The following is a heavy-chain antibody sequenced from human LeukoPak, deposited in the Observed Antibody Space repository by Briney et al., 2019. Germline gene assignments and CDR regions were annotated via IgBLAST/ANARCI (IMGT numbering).Heavy chain of an antibody. CDR1: GFTFSYYG. V-gene: IGHV3-23*01. Sequence: GRSLRLSCAASGFTFSYYGMHWVRQAPGKGLEWVSAISGSGGSTYYADSVKGRFTISRDNSKNTLYLQMNSLRAEDTAVYYCAHISSSWPDYWGQGTLVTVSS. D-gene: IGHD6-13*01. CDR2: ISGSGGST. CDR3: AHISSSWPDY. J-gene: IGHJ4*02.